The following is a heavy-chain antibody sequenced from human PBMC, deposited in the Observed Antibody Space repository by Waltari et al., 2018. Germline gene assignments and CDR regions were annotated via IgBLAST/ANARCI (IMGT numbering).Heavy chain of an antibody. Sequence: EEQLVESGGGLVPPGGSLRLSCSASGFFFSDYWMTWVRQAPGKGLEWVANINQAGNVRIYLDSVRGRFTISSDNPDNSLFLHMANLRVEDTAVYYCASGPDHGDFWGQGTLVTVSS. D-gene: IGHD2-15*01. CDR3: ASGPDHGDF. V-gene: IGHV3-7*01. CDR2: INQAGNVR. J-gene: IGHJ4*02. CDR1: GFFFSDYW.